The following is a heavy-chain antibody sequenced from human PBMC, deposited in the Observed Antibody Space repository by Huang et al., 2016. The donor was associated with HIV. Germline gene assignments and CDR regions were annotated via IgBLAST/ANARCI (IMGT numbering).Heavy chain of an antibody. V-gene: IGHV3-23*01. Sequence: EVQLLESGGGLVQPGGSLRLSCAASIFPFSTSAMSWVRQAPGKGLEGDSGIRGSGSSTYYADAVKGRFTISRDNSRNTLYLQMKSLRVEDTAIYYCAKGSERSLTGPKYQYYFDYWGQGTLVTVSS. D-gene: IGHD3-3*01. CDR2: IRGSGSST. J-gene: IGHJ4*02. CDR3: AKGSERSLTGPKYQYYFDY. CDR1: IFPFSTSA.